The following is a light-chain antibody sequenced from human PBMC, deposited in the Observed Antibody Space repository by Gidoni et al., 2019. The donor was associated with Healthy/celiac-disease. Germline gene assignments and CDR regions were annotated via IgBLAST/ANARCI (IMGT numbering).Light chain of an antibody. V-gene: IGKV1-5*03. CDR2: KAS. Sequence: DIQMTQSPSTLSASVGDRVTITCRASQSIRSWLAWYQQKPGKAPKLLIYKASSLESGVPSRFSGSGSGTDFTLTIISLQPDDFATYYCQQYNSYWTFGQGTKVEIK. CDR3: QQYNSYWT. J-gene: IGKJ1*01. CDR1: QSIRSW.